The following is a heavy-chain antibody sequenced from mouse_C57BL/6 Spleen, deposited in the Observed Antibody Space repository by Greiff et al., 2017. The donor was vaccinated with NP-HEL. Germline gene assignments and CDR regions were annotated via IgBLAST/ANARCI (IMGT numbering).Heavy chain of an antibody. CDR3: AGSYGVGDY. J-gene: IGHJ2*01. CDR2: IYPRSGNT. Sequence: QVHVKQSGAELARPGASVKLSCKASGYTFTSYGISWVKQRPGQGLAWIGEIYPRSGNTYYNEKFKGKATLTADKSSSTAYMELRSLTSEDSAVYFCAGSYGVGDYWGQGTTLTVSS. D-gene: IGHD1-1*01. V-gene: IGHV1-81*01. CDR1: GYTFTSYG.